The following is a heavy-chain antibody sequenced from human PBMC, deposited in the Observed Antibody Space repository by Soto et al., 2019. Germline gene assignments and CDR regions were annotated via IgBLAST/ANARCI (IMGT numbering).Heavy chain of an antibody. CDR3: ARRGIAARPVGYYYYYGMDV. D-gene: IGHD6-6*01. CDR2: IYYSGST. CDR1: GGSISSSSYY. J-gene: IGHJ6*02. Sequence: PSETLSLTCTVSGGSISSSSYYWGWIRQPPGKGLEWIGSIYYSGSTYYNPSLKSRVTISVDTSKKQFSLKLSSVTAADTAVYYCARRGIAARPVGYYYYYGMDVWGQGTTVTVSS. V-gene: IGHV4-39*01.